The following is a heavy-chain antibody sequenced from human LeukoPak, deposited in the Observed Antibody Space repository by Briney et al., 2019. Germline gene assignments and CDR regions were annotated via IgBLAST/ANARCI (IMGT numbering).Heavy chain of an antibody. D-gene: IGHD3-9*01. CDR2: IIPIFGTA. Sequence: GASVKVSCKASGGTFSSYAISWVRQAPGQGLEWMGGIIPIFGTANYAQKFQGRVTITADESTGTAYMELSSLRSEDTAVYYCARIASPYYDILTGYYIHDAFDIWGQGTMVTVSS. V-gene: IGHV1-69*13. CDR1: GGTFSSYA. CDR3: ARIASPYYDILTGYYIHDAFDI. J-gene: IGHJ3*02.